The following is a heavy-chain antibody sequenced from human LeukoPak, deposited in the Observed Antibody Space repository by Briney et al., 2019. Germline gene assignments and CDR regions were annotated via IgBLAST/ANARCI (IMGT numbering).Heavy chain of an antibody. V-gene: IGHV3-11*01. Sequence: GGSLRLSCTASGFPFGDSFMTWVRQAPGKGLEWISYISSRGTTIYYADSVKGRFTISMDNDKNTVYLQMNRLRVEDTGVFYCAKGSLAVPATPLDFWGPGTVVLVSS. CDR3: AKGSLAVPATPLDF. CDR1: GFPFGDSF. CDR2: ISSRGTTI. J-gene: IGHJ4*02. D-gene: IGHD2-15*01.